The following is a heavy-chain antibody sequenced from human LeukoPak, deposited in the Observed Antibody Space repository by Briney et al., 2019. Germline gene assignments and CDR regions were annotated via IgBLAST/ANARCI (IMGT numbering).Heavy chain of an antibody. Sequence: PSETLSLTCTVSGGSISSYYWSWIRQPPGKGLEWIGEINHSGSTNYNPSLKSRVTISVDTSKNQFSLKLSSVTAADTAVYYCARSPSYYDSSGPYGWDYWGQGTLVTVSS. V-gene: IGHV4-34*01. CDR3: ARSPSYYDSSGPYGWDY. D-gene: IGHD3-22*01. J-gene: IGHJ4*02. CDR1: GGSISSYY. CDR2: INHSGST.